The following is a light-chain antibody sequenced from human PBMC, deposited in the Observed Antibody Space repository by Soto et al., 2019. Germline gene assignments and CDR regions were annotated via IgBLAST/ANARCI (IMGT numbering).Light chain of an antibody. CDR1: QSFSRNY. CDR2: GAS. Sequence: IVLTQSPGTLYLSPGDRATLSCRASQSFSRNYLAWYQQKPGQAPRLLIYGASSRATGIPDRFSGSGSGTDFTLTISRLEPEDFAVSYCQRYGTSLPLTFGGGTKVEIK. J-gene: IGKJ4*01. CDR3: QRYGTSLPLT. V-gene: IGKV3-20*01.